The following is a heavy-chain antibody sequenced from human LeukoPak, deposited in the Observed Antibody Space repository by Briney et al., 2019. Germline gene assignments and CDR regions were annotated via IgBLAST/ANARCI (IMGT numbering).Heavy chain of an antibody. Sequence: GGSLRLSCAASGFTFSSYAMNWVRQAPGGGLEWVSSISSSSGYIHYADSVKGRFTISRDNAKNSVYLQMDSLRAEDTAVYYCARAATMIRGDTPQELDNWGQGTLVTVSS. CDR1: GFTFSSYA. V-gene: IGHV3-21*01. CDR2: ISSSSGYI. CDR3: ARAATMIRGDTPQELDN. J-gene: IGHJ4*02. D-gene: IGHD3-10*01.